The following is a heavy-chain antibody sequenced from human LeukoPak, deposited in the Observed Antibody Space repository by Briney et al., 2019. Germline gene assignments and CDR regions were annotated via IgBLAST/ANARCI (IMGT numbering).Heavy chain of an antibody. Sequence: SETLSLTCTVSGGSISSGGYYWSWIRQHPGKGLEWIGYIYYSGSTNYDPSLKSRVTISVDTSKNQFSLKLSSVTAADTAVYYCARDRDGYTYWGQGTLVTVSS. CDR1: GGSISSGGYY. D-gene: IGHD5-24*01. CDR3: ARDRDGYTY. CDR2: IYYSGST. V-gene: IGHV4-61*08. J-gene: IGHJ4*02.